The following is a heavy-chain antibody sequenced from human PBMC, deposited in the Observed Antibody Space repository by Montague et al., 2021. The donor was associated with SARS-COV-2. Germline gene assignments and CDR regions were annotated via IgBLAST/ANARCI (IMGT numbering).Heavy chain of an antibody. V-gene: IGHV4-59*08. CDR3: ARHGRFSVIVNTPRGAFDI. CDR2: IYFSGST. CDR1: GGSISSYY. D-gene: IGHD3-22*01. J-gene: IGHJ3*02. Sequence: SETQSLTCTVSGGSISSYYWSWIRQPPGKGLEWIGYIYFSGSTDYNPALKSRVTTSVDTSKNQFSLRLSSLTAANTAVYYCARHGRFSVIVNTPRGAFDIWGPGTMVTVSS.